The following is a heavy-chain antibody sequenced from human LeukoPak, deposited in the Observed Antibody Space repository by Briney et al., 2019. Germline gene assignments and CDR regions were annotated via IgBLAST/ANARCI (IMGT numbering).Heavy chain of an antibody. Sequence: SETLSLTCTVSGGSTSSHSYFWGWIRQPPGKGLEWIGSVSYSGPTYYNPSLKSRVTISVDTSKNQFSLKMTSVSAADTAVYYCARHDPSRSGWYGYFDYWGQGTLVTVSS. CDR1: GGSTSSHSYF. CDR3: ARHDPSRSGWYGYFDY. V-gene: IGHV4-39*01. CDR2: VSYSGPT. J-gene: IGHJ4*02. D-gene: IGHD6-19*01.